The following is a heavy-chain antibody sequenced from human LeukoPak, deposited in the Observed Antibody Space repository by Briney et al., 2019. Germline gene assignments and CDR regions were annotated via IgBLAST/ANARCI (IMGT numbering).Heavy chain of an antibody. CDR2: ISYDGSNK. V-gene: IGHV3-30-3*01. D-gene: IGHD3-10*01. Sequence: GGSLRLSCAASGFTFSSYAMHWVRQAPGKGLEWVAVISYDGSNKYYADSVKGRFTISRDNSKNTLYLQMNSLRAEDTAVYYCARDRYYGSGSYYYYGMDVWGQGTTVTVSS. CDR1: GFTFSSYA. J-gene: IGHJ6*02. CDR3: ARDRYYGSGSYYYYGMDV.